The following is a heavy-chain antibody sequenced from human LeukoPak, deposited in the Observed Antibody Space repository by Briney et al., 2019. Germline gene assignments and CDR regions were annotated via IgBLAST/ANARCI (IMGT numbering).Heavy chain of an antibody. D-gene: IGHD3-22*01. CDR2: IYYSGST. J-gene: IGHJ4*02. V-gene: IGHV4-59*01. CDR1: GGSFSGYY. Sequence: SETLSLTCAVYGGSFSGYYWSWIRQPPGKGLEWIGYIYYSGSTNYNPSLKSRVSISVDTSKNQFSLKLSSVTAADTAVYYCARTVYYYDSSGYHYYFDYWGQGTLVTVSS. CDR3: ARTVYYYDSSGYHYYFDY.